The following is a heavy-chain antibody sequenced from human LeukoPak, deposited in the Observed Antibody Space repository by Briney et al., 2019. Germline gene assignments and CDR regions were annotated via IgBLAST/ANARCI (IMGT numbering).Heavy chain of an antibody. Sequence: SETLSFTCTGSGDSISSYYWSWIRQPPGNGLEWIGYVYYTGNTKYNPSLKSRVTISVDTSKNQFSLKLASVTAADTAIYYCARLNSGAFDIWGQGTMVTVSS. V-gene: IGHV4-59*01. D-gene: IGHD3-10*01. CDR2: VYYTGNT. CDR1: GDSISSYY. CDR3: ARLNSGAFDI. J-gene: IGHJ3*02.